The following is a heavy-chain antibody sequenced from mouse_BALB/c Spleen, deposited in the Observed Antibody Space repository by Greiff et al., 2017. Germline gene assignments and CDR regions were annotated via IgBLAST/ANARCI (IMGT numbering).Heavy chain of an antibody. J-gene: IGHJ2*01. CDR1: GYTFTDYW. CDR2: IDTSDSYT. V-gene: IGHV1-69*01. Sequence: VQLQQPGAELVMPGASVKMSCKASGYTFTDYWMHWVKQRPGQGLEWIGAIDTSDSYTSYNQKFKGKATLTVDESSSTAYMQLSSLTSEDSAVYYCARERETGYFDYWGQGTTLTVSS. CDR3: ARERETGYFDY.